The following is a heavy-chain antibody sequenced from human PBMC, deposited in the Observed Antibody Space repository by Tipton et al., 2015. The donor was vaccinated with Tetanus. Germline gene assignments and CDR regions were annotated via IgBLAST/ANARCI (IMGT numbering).Heavy chain of an antibody. J-gene: IGHJ4*02. CDR3: AISDVAVADTN. D-gene: IGHD6-19*01. CDR1: GFIFSSYS. CDR2: ISSTSSYI. V-gene: IGHV3-21*04. Sequence: SLRLSCEVSGFIFSSYSMNWVRQAPGKGPEWVSSISSTSSYIYYADSVKGRFTISRDNSKNTLYLQMNSLRAEDTAIYYCAISDVAVADTNWGQGTLVTVSS.